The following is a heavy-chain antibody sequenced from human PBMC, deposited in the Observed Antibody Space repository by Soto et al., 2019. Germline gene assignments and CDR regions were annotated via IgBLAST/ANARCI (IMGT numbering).Heavy chain of an antibody. Sequence: PGGSLRLSCAAPGFTFSSYAMHWVRQAPGKGLEWVAVIWYDGSNKYYADSVKGRFTISRDNSKNTLYLQMNSLRAEDTAVYYCARGVGGLERPYYYYYGMDVWGQGTTVTVSS. D-gene: IGHD1-1*01. CDR3: ARGVGGLERPYYYYYGMDV. CDR1: GFTFSSYA. J-gene: IGHJ6*02. V-gene: IGHV3-33*08. CDR2: IWYDGSNK.